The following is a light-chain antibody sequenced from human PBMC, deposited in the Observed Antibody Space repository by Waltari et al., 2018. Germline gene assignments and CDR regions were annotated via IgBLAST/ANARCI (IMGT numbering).Light chain of an antibody. CDR2: GAT. CDR1: SNAIGNYDL. V-gene: IGLV2-23*01. Sequence: QSALPQPASVSGSPGQSITLSCTGTSNAIGNYDLVSWYQQRPGEAPKLLMYGATKRPSGVSNRFSGSKSGKTASLTISGLQTEDEADYYCFSFVAANSFVFGPGTKVTVL. J-gene: IGLJ1*01. CDR3: FSFVAANSFV.